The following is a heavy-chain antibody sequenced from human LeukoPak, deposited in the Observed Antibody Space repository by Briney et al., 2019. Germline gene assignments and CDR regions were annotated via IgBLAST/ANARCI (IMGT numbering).Heavy chain of an antibody. J-gene: IGHJ4*02. CDR2: IKPDGSEK. D-gene: IGHD3-22*01. Sequence: GGSLRLSCAASGFTFSSYWMSWVRQAPGKGPEWVANIKPDGSEKYYVDSVKGRFTISRDNAENSLYLQMNSLRAEDTAVYYCARLRRYNIVVITYFDYWGQGTLVTVSS. CDR3: ARLRRYNIVVITYFDY. CDR1: GFTFSSYW. V-gene: IGHV3-7*01.